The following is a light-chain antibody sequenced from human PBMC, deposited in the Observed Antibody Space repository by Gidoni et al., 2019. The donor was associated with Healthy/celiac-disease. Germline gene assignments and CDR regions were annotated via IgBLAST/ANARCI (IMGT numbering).Light chain of an antibody. CDR2: EGS. J-gene: IGLJ2*01. CDR1: SSDVGSYNL. V-gene: IGLV2-23*03. Sequence: QSALTQPASVSGSPGLSITISCTGTSSDVGSYNLVSWYQQHPGKAPKLMIYEGSKRPSGVSNRFSGSKSGNTASLTISGLQAEDEADYYCCSYAGSSTFRVFGGGTKLTVL. CDR3: CSYAGSSTFRV.